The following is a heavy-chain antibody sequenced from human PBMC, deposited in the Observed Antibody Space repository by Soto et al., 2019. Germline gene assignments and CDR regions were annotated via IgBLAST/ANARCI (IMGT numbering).Heavy chain of an antibody. J-gene: IGHJ4*02. D-gene: IGHD4-17*01. CDR1: GYTFATST. Sequence: QLQLVQSGPAATKPGASVKVSCKASGYTFATSTISWLRQAPGQGPEWMGWIKAYSGNTNYAQKLQGRFTMTTDTSTSTAYMELRSLTPDDSAIYYCAIADYGDDDYWGQGTLVTVSS. CDR2: IKAYSGNT. CDR3: AIADYGDDDY. V-gene: IGHV1-18*01.